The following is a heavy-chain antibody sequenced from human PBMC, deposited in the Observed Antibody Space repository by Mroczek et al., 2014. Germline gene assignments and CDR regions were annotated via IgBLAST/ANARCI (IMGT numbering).Heavy chain of an antibody. CDR1: GGSISSYY. D-gene: IGHD3-10*01. CDR2: IYYSGST. CDR3: ARHPELYYYGSGRAGGVDY. Sequence: QVQLQESGPGLVKLSETLSLTCTVSGGSISSYYWSWIRQPPGKGLEWIGYIYYSGSTNYNPSLKSRVTISVDTSKNQFSLKLSSVTAADTAVYYCARHPELYYYGSGRAGGVDYWGQGTLVTVSS. V-gene: IGHV4-59*01. J-gene: IGHJ4*02.